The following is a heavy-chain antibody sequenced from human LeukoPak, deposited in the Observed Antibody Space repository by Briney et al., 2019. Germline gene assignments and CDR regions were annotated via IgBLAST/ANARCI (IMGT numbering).Heavy chain of an antibody. CDR1: GFTFSDYE. V-gene: IGHV3-48*03. D-gene: IGHD6-13*01. Sequence: GGSLRLSCAASGFTFSDYEMDWVRQAPGKGLEWLSYISNRGSTIYYADSVKGRFTISRDNAKNSLYLQMNSLRAEDTAVYYCARDPGYSGFSGAFDIWGQGTMATVSS. J-gene: IGHJ3*02. CDR3: ARDPGYSGFSGAFDI. CDR2: ISNRGSTI.